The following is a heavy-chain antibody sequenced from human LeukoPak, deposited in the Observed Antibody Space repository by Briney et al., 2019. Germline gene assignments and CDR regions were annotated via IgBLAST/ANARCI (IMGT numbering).Heavy chain of an antibody. D-gene: IGHD6-19*01. CDR2: INPSGGST. Sequence: GASVKVSCKASGYTFTSYYMHRVRQAPGQWLELMGIINPSGGSTSYAQKFQGRVTMTRDTSTSTVYMELSSLRSEDTAVYYCVGFGWVHFDYWGQGTLVTVSS. V-gene: IGHV1-46*01. CDR3: VGFGWVHFDY. CDR1: GYTFTSYY. J-gene: IGHJ4*02.